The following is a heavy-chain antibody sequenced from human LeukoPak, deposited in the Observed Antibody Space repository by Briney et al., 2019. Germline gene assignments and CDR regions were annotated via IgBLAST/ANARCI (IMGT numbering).Heavy chain of an antibody. CDR1: GYTFINND. CDR2: MNPSSGNT. CDR3: ARDPGYCSSTSCYGTFDY. V-gene: IGHV1-8*03. Sequence: ASVKVSCKASGYTFINNDINWVRQATGQGLEWMGWMNPSSGNTGYAQKFQGRVTITSNTSISTASMELTSLRSEDTAVYYCARDPGYCSSTSCYGTFDYWGQGTLVTVSS. J-gene: IGHJ4*02. D-gene: IGHD2-2*01.